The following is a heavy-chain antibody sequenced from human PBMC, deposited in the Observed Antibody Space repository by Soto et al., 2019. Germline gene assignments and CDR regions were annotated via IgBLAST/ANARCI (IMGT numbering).Heavy chain of an antibody. Sequence: QVQLVESGGGVVQPGRSLRLSCAASGFTFSSYGMHWVRQAPGKGLVWVAVIWYDGSNKYYADSVKGRFTISRDNSKNTLYLQMNSLRAEDTAVYYCARKYCSGGSCQTPDFDYWGQGTLVTVSS. V-gene: IGHV3-33*01. D-gene: IGHD2-15*01. J-gene: IGHJ4*02. CDR2: IWYDGSNK. CDR1: GFTFSSYG. CDR3: ARKYCSGGSCQTPDFDY.